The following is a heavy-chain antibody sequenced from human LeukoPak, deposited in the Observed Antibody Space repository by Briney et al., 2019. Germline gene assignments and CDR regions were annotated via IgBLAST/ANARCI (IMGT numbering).Heavy chain of an antibody. CDR3: ARVYDSSGHYPIDY. CDR2: MNPNSDNT. D-gene: IGHD3-22*01. CDR1: GYTFTSYD. J-gene: IGHJ4*02. Sequence: GASVKVSCKASGYTFTSYDINWVRRATGQGLEWMGWMNPNSDNTGYARKFQGRVTITRNTSISTAYMELSSLRSEDTAVYYCARVYDSSGHYPIDYWGQGTLVTVSS. V-gene: IGHV1-8*01.